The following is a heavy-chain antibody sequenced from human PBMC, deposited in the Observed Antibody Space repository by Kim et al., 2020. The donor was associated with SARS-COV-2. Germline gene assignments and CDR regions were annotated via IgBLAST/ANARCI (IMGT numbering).Heavy chain of an antibody. CDR1: GFTFSSYA. CDR3: AKDENVVVPAAIAGGTFDY. J-gene: IGHJ4*02. Sequence: GGSLRLSCAASGFTFSSYAMSWVRQAPGKGLEWVCAISGSGGSRNKAYAVKGQFTNNRDKTKNTLYVQMNSLRPDDTAVYYCAKDENVVVPAAIAGGTFDYWGQGTLVTVSS. V-gene: IGHV3-23*01. D-gene: IGHD2-2*02. CDR2: ISGSGGSR.